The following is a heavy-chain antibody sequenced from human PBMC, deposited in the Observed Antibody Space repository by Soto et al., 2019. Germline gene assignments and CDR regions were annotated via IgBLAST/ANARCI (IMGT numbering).Heavy chain of an antibody. D-gene: IGHD3-16*01. V-gene: IGHV3-7*03. CDR1: GVRFSLFW. J-gene: IGHJ4*02. Sequence: GGSLRLSCAASGVRFSLFWMSWVRQTSGKGLEWVANINEDGSEKFFADSVKGRFTISRDNAKNSLSLQMNSLTADDTAVYYCARTGWPQSSYYFDYWGQGTLVTVSS. CDR3: ARTGWPQSSYYFDY. CDR2: INEDGSEK.